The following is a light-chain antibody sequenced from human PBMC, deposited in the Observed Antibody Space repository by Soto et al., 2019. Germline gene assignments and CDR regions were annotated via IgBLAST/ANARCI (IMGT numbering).Light chain of an antibody. Sequence: EIVMTQSPATLSVSPGERATLSCRASQSTYTNLAWYQHKPGQAPRLLIYGASTRATAIPARFSGSGSGTEFTLTISSLQSEDFAVYYCQQYNKWPLTFGGGTNVEIK. CDR2: GAS. CDR3: QQYNKWPLT. J-gene: IGKJ4*01. CDR1: QSTYTN. V-gene: IGKV3-15*01.